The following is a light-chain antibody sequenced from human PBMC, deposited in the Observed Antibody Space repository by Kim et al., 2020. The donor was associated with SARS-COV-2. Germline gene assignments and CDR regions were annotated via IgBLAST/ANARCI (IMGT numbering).Light chain of an antibody. Sequence: GTLSLSPGGRATLACRASQSVIRNLAWYQQKPGQAPRLLIYGASSRATGIPARFSGTGSGTDFTLTISSLEPEDFAVYYCQQRASFGQGTRLEIK. CDR2: GAS. J-gene: IGKJ5*01. CDR3: QQRAS. CDR1: QSVIRN. V-gene: IGKV3-11*01.